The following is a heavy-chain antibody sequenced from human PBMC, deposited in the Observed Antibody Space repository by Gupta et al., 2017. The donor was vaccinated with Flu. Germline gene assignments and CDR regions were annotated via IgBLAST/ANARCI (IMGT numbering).Heavy chain of an antibody. CDR2: VDAGGDRT. J-gene: IGHJ4*02. CDR1: GLTFSDYA. CDR3: AKDRSGNPAIDY. V-gene: IGHV3-23*01. D-gene: IGHD6-13*01. Sequence: EVQLLESGGGVLQPGESLRLSCVVSGLTFSDYAMNWVRQAPGKGLEWLSTVDAGGDRTYYADSVMGRFTISRDNSKNTIYLQMNSLTGDDTAVYYCAKDRSGNPAIDYWGQGALVTVSA.